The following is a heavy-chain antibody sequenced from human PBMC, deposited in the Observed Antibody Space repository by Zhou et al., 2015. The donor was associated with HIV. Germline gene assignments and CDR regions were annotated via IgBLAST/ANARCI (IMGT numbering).Heavy chain of an antibody. V-gene: IGHV1-69*06. CDR3: ARATTPQPYLSSFQN. CDR2: IIPLFPTP. Sequence: LLQSGPEVRKPGSSVKVSCESSGGTFTNYAINWVRQAPGQGLEWMGGIIPLFPTPNYAQTFQGRLTITADKSTGTAYMELTSLTSDDTAVYYCARATTPQPYLSSFQNWGQGTVVSVSS. D-gene: IGHD1-1*01. J-gene: IGHJ1*01. CDR1: GGTFTNYA.